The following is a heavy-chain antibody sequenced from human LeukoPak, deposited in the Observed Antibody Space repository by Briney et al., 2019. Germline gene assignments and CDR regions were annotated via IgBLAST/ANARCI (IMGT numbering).Heavy chain of an antibody. CDR2: ISGSGGST. J-gene: IGHJ4*02. CDR3: ARGYSYGLYYFDY. Sequence: GGSLRLSCAASGFTFSSYAMSWVRQAPGKGLEWVSAISGSGGSTYYADSVKGRFTTSRDNSKNTLYLQMNSLRAEDTAVYYCARGYSYGLYYFDYWGQGTLVTVSS. D-gene: IGHD5-18*01. V-gene: IGHV3-23*01. CDR1: GFTFSSYA.